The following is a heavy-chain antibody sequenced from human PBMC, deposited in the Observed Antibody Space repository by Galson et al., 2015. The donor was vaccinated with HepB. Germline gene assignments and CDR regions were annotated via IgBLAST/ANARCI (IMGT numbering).Heavy chain of an antibody. J-gene: IGHJ3*02. CDR2: INAGNGNT. CDR1: GSTFTSYA. V-gene: IGHV1-3*01. Sequence: SVTVSCKASGSTFTSYAIQWVRQAPGQRLEWMGWINAGNGNTKYSQRFQGRVTITRDASASIVYMELSSLRSEDMAVYYCAREEDWNRPYAFDIWGQGTMVTVSS. CDR3: AREEDWNRPYAFDI. D-gene: IGHD1-1*01.